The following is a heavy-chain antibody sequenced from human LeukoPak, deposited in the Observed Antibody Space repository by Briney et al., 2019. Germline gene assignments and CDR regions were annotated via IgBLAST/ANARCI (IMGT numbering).Heavy chain of an antibody. J-gene: IGHJ4*02. V-gene: IGHV4-59*01. Sequence: SETLSLTCTVSGGPISSYYWSWIRQPPGKGLEWIGYIYYSGSTNYNPSLKSRVTISVDTSKNQFSLKLSSVTAADTAVYYCARGGWGYYDSSGYYYWGQGTLVTVSS. CDR2: IYYSGST. CDR1: GGPISSYY. CDR3: ARGGWGYYDSSGYYY. D-gene: IGHD3-22*01.